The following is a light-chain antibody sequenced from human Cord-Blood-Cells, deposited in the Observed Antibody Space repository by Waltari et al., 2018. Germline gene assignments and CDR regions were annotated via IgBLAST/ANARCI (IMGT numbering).Light chain of an antibody. J-gene: IGKJ1*01. CDR1: QRVSSN. CDR2: GAS. CDR3: QQYNNWPWT. V-gene: IGKV3-15*01. Sequence: EIVLPQSPATLSVSPGEGATLPCRASQRVSSNLAWYQQKPGQAPRLLIYGASTRATGIPARFSGSGSGTEFTLTISSLQSEDFAVYYCQQYNNWPWTFGQGTKVEIK.